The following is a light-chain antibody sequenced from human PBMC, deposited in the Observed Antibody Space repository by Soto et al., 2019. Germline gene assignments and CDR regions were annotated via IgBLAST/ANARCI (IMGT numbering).Light chain of an antibody. V-gene: IGKV3-20*01. J-gene: IGKJ1*01. Sequence: EIALTQSPGTLSFSPGERATLSCRASQSVSSSYLAWYQQKPGQAPRLLIYGASSRATGIPYRFSGSGSGTDFTLTISRLEPEDFAVYYCQQYGSAPTTFGQWTKVEIK. CDR2: GAS. CDR1: QSVSSSY. CDR3: QQYGSAPTT.